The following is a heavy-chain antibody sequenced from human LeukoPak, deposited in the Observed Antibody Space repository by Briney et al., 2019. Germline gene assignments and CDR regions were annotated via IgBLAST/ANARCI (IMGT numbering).Heavy chain of an antibody. CDR3: PMVYARGGAFDI. CDR2: IYYSGST. Sequence: PSETLSLTCTVSGGSISSYYWSWIRQPPGKGLEWIGYIYYSGSTNYNPSLKSRVTISVDTSKNQFSLKLSSVTAADTAVYYCPMVYARGGAFDIWGQGTMVTVSA. V-gene: IGHV4-59*01. J-gene: IGHJ3*02. CDR1: GGSISSYY. D-gene: IGHD2-8*01.